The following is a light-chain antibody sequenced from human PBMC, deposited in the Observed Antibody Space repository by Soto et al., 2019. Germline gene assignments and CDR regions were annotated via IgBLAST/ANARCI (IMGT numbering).Light chain of an antibody. CDR3: CSYAGSYTYA. CDR1: SSDVGGYKF. V-gene: IGLV2-11*01. J-gene: IGLJ1*01. CDR2: DVR. Sequence: QSVLTQPRSVSGSPGQSVTISCTGTSSDVGGYKFVSWYQQHPGKVPKRIIYDVRNRPSGVPDRFSGSKSGNTASPTISGLQAGDEADYYCCSYAGSYTYAFGTGTKVTVL.